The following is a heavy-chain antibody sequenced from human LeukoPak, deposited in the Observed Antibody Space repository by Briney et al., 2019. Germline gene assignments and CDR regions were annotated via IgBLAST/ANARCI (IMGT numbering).Heavy chain of an antibody. J-gene: IGHJ2*01. CDR2: IYSGGST. CDR1: GFTVSSNY. Sequence: GGALRLSCAASGFTVSSNYMSWVRQAPGKGLEWVSVIYSGGSTYYADSVKGRFTISRDNSKNTLYLQMNSLRAEDSAVYYCARAVVPAAMSYWYFDLWGRGTLVTVSS. CDR3: ARAVVPAAMSYWYFDL. D-gene: IGHD2-2*01. V-gene: IGHV3-53*01.